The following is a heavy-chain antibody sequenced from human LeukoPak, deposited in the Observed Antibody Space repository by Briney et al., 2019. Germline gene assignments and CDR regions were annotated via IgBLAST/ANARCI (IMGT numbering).Heavy chain of an antibody. D-gene: IGHD2-2*01. Sequence: GGSLRLSCAASGFTFSSYDMHWVRQATGKGLEWVSAIGTAGDSYYPGSVKGRFTISRENAKNSLYLQMNSLRAGDTAVYYCARSSPFGYCSSISCDQGAFDYWGQGTLVTVSS. J-gene: IGHJ4*02. CDR1: GFTFSSYD. CDR3: ARSSPFGYCSSISCDQGAFDY. V-gene: IGHV3-13*01. CDR2: IGTAGDS.